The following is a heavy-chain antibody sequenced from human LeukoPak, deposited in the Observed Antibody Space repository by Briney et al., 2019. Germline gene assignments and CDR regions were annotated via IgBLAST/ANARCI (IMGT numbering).Heavy chain of an antibody. D-gene: IGHD3-22*01. CDR1: GFTFSSYS. Sequence: PGGSLRLSCAASGFTFSSYSMNWVRQAPGKGLEWVSYISSSSSTIYYADSVKGRFTISRDNAKNSLYLQMNSLRAEDTAVYYCARDLWPYSSGYLGGYYWGQGTLVTVSS. V-gene: IGHV3-48*04. CDR2: ISSSSSTI. CDR3: ARDLWPYSSGYLGGYY. J-gene: IGHJ4*02.